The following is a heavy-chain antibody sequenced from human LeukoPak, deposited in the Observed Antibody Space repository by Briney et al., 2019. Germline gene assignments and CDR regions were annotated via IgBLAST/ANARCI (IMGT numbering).Heavy chain of an antibody. Sequence: GGSLRLSCAASGFTFSSYSMNWVRQAPGKGLEWVSSISSSSYIYYADSVKGRFTISRDNAKNSLYLQMNSLRAEDTAVYYCARDQRSPWPEGSGSYYSQQLYYYYMDVWGKGTTVTVSS. CDR1: GFTFSSYS. V-gene: IGHV3-21*01. D-gene: IGHD3-10*01. J-gene: IGHJ6*03. CDR3: ARDQRSPWPEGSGSYYSQQLYYYYMDV. CDR2: ISSSSYI.